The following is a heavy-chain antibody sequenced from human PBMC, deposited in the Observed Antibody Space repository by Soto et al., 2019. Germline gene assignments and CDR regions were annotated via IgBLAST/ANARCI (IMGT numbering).Heavy chain of an antibody. CDR2: IYCSGSA. J-gene: IGHJ6*01. V-gene: IGHV4-59*12. D-gene: IGHD2-8*01. Sequence: PSETLSLTCTVSGGSISSYDWSLIRQPPGKGLECIGYIYCSGSANYNPSLKSRVTISVDTSKHQFSLKLSSVTAADQAVFYCATEEVSQWFNKGYCAMEVWGQGTKVTVSS. CDR3: ATEEVSQWFNKGYCAMEV. CDR1: GGSISSYD.